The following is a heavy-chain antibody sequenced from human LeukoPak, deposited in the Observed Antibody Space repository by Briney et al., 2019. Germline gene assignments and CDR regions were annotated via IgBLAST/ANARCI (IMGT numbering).Heavy chain of an antibody. J-gene: IGHJ6*02. D-gene: IGHD3-22*01. V-gene: IGHV3-48*02. CDR1: GFTFSTYA. CDR2: ISTNSSSI. Sequence: GGSLRLSCAASGFTFSTYAMNWVRQAPGKGLEWVSYISTNSSSIYYADSVKGRFTISRDNAKNSLYLQMNSLRDEDTAVYYCARGGSGYGDYYYFYAMDVWGQGTTVTVSS. CDR3: ARGGSGYGDYYYFYAMDV.